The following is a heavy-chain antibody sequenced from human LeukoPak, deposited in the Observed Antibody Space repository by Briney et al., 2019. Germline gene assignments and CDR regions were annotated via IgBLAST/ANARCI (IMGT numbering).Heavy chain of an antibody. D-gene: IGHD3-10*01. CDR1: GFTFSSYG. CDR3: ARGFVYYWGSGSYYLGY. V-gene: IGHV3-33*03. CDR2: LWYDGSNK. J-gene: IGHJ4*02. Sequence: GSLRLLCAASGFTFSSYGMHWVRQAPGKGLEWGAGLWYDGSNKHYADSVKGRFTISRENYKNTLYLQKKSLRVEDTAVYYCARGFVYYWGSGSYYLGYWGQGTLVTVSS.